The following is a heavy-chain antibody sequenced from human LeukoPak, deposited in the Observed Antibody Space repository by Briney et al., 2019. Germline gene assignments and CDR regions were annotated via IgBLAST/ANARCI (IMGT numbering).Heavy chain of an antibody. CDR3: ARATHPTYYDSSGYYQDY. Sequence: GGSLRLSCAASGLTFSSYAMSWVRQAPGKGLEWVSVISGGGGGAYYADSLTGRFTISRDNAKNTLYLQMNSLRAEDTAVYYCARATHPTYYDSSGYYQDYWGQGTLVTVSS. CDR2: ISGGGGGA. D-gene: IGHD3-22*01. J-gene: IGHJ4*02. CDR1: GLTFSSYA. V-gene: IGHV3-23*01.